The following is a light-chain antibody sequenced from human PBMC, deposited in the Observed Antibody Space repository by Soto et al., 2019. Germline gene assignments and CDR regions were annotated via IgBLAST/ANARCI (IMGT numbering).Light chain of an antibody. V-gene: IGLV2-14*03. CDR1: SSDIGSYNY. CDR3: SSYGASSTL. J-gene: IGLJ3*02. Sequence: QSALTQPASLSGSPGQSITISCTGTSSDIGSYNYVSWYQQHPGKAPKLMIFDVSYRPSGIPDRFSGSKSGNTASLTISGLQPEDEADYYCSSYGASSTLFGGGTKLTVL. CDR2: DVS.